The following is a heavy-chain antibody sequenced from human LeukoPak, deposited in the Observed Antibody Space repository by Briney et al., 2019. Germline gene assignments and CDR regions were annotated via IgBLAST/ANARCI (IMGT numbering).Heavy chain of an antibody. CDR1: GFTFSSYW. Sequence: GGSLRLSCAASGFTFSSYWMSWVRQAPGKGLEGVAYIKQDVGEKYYVGSVKGRFTISRDNAKNSLYLQMNSLRVEDTAVYYCARESRGYDILTGKYHRGYYSYYMDVWGKGTTVIVSS. D-gene: IGHD3-9*01. CDR3: ARESRGYDILTGKYHRGYYSYYMDV. J-gene: IGHJ6*03. CDR2: IKQDVGEK. V-gene: IGHV3-7*01.